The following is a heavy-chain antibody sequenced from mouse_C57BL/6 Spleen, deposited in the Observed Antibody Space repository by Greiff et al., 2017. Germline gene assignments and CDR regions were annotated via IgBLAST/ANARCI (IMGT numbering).Heavy chain of an antibody. CDR1: GYTFTSYW. Sequence: QVQLQQPGTELVKPGASVKLSCKASGYTFTSYWMHWVKQRPGPGLEWIGNINPSNGGTNYNEKFKSKDTLTVDKSSSTAYMQLSSLTSEDSAVYYCARRVYDGYYEYFDVWGTGTTVTVSS. CDR2: INPSNGGT. J-gene: IGHJ1*03. V-gene: IGHV1-53*01. D-gene: IGHD2-3*01. CDR3: ARRVYDGYYEYFDV.